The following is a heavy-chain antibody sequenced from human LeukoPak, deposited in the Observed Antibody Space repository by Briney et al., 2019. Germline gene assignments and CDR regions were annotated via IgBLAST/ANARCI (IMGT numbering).Heavy chain of an antibody. J-gene: IGHJ4*02. CDR1: GGSITSHY. V-gene: IGHV4-4*07. CDR3: ARLSPVGGSGTFFDY. CDR2: IYSSGDT. D-gene: IGHD1-1*01. Sequence: SETLSLTCTVSGGSITSHYWSWIRQPAGKGLEWIGRIYSSGDTHYNPSLESRVAMSVDTSKNQFSLKLSSVTAADTAMYFCARLSPVGGSGTFFDYWGQGTLVTVSS.